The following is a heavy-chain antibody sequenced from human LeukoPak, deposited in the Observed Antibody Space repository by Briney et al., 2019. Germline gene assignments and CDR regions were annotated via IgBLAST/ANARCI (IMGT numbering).Heavy chain of an antibody. J-gene: IGHJ4*02. CDR2: IKQDGSEK. CDR1: GFTFSSYW. CDR3: AKKAGGYYYDSSGYYYFDY. Sequence: GGSLRLSCAASGFTFSSYWMTWVRHAPGKGLEWVANIKQDGSEKYYVDSVKGRFTISRDNAKNSLYLQMNSLRAEDTALYYCAKKAGGYYYDSSGYYYFDYWGQGTLVTVSS. D-gene: IGHD3-22*01. V-gene: IGHV3-7*03.